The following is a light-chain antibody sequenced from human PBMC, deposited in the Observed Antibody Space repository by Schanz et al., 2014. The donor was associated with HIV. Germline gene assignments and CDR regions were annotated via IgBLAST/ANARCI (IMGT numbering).Light chain of an antibody. CDR3: SSHAGRNSFVV. J-gene: IGLJ2*01. CDR1: NSDIGAYNY. Sequence: QSALTQPASVSGSPGQSIAISCTGTNSDIGAYNYVSWYQQHPDKAPKLIIYDVNNRPPGVSNRFSGSKSGNPASLTISGLQAEDEADYYCSSHAGRNSFVVFGGGTKVTVL. CDR2: DVN. V-gene: IGLV2-14*03.